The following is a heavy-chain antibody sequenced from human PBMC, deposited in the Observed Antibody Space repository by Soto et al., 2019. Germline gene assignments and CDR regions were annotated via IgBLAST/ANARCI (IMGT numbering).Heavy chain of an antibody. CDR1: GGSFSGYY. D-gene: IGHD6-13*01. Sequence: QVQLQQWGAGLLKPSETLSLTCAVYGGSFSGYYWTWIRQPPGKGLEWVGEINHSGSTNYKPSLKSRVTISIDTSKNQVSLKLSSVTAADTAVYYCARGMAEAGRRGGVIDYWGQGTLVTVSS. CDR2: INHSGST. J-gene: IGHJ4*02. CDR3: ARGMAEAGRRGGVIDY. V-gene: IGHV4-34*01.